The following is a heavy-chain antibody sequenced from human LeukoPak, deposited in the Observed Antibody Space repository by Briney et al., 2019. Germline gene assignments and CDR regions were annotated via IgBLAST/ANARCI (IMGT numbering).Heavy chain of an antibody. V-gene: IGHV4-34*01. CDR3: ARGRDIVVVPGSSGGYYYYGMDV. CDR1: GGSFSGYY. J-gene: IGHJ6*02. Sequence: SETLSLTCAVYGGSFSGYYWSWIRQPPGKGLEWIGEINHSGSTNYNPSLKSRVTISVDTSKNQFSLKLSSVTAADTAVYYCARGRDIVVVPGSSGGYYYYGMDVWGQGTAVTVSS. CDR2: INHSGST. D-gene: IGHD2-2*01.